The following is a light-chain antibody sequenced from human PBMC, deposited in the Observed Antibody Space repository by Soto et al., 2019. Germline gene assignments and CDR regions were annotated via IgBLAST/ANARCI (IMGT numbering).Light chain of an antibody. CDR2: EGS. J-gene: IGKJ2*01. V-gene: IGKV2D-29*01. Sequence: DVVMTQTPLSLSVTPGQSASISCKSSQSLLQSDGKTYLYWYLQRPGQPPQVLIYEGSNRFSGVPDRFSGSGSGTDFTLKISRVEAEHVGVYYCLQSAHLPRTFGQGTKLEIK. CDR3: LQSAHLPRT. CDR1: QSLLQSDGKTY.